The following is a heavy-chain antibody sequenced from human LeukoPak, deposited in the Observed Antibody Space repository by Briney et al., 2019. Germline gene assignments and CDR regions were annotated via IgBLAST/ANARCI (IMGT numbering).Heavy chain of an antibody. D-gene: IGHD6-19*01. Sequence: GGSLRLSCAAAGFTFSSYSMYWVRQAPGKGLEWVSSISSSSSYIYYADSVKGRFTISRDNAKNSLYLQMNSLRAEDTAVYYCARDRSSGWYLFDYWGQGTLVTVSS. CDR3: ARDRSSGWYLFDY. J-gene: IGHJ4*02. CDR1: GFTFSSYS. V-gene: IGHV3-21*01. CDR2: ISSSSSYI.